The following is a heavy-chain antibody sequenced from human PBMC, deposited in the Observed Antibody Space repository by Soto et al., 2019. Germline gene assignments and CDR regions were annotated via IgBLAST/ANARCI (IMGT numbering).Heavy chain of an antibody. CDR1: SDSISSSNW. D-gene: IGHD4-17*01. CDR3: ARTTVTANYYYYYMDV. V-gene: IGHV4-4*02. CDR2: IYHSGST. J-gene: IGHJ6*03. Sequence: SETLSLTCAVSSDSISSSNWWSWVRQPPGKGLEWIGEIYHSGSTNYNPSLKSRVTISVDKSKNQFSLNLSSVTAADTAVYYCARTTVTANYYYYYMDVWGKGTTVTVSS.